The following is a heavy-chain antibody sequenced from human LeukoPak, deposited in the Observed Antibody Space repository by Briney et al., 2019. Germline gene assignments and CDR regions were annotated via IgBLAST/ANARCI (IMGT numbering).Heavy chain of an antibody. V-gene: IGHV3-33*01. CDR1: GFTFSSYG. Sequence: GRSLRLSCAASGFTFSSYGMHWVRQAPGKGLEWVAIIWFDGSNKYYADSVKGRFPISRENSKNSLYLQMNSLRAEDTAVYYCARAPVTSDYWGQGTLVSVSS. D-gene: IGHD4-17*01. CDR3: ARAPVTSDY. J-gene: IGHJ4*02. CDR2: IWFDGSNK.